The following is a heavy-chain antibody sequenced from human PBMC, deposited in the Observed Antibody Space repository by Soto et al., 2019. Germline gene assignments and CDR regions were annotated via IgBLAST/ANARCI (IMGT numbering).Heavy chain of an antibody. V-gene: IGHV3-30*18. D-gene: IGHD1-26*01. J-gene: IGHJ4*02. CDR3: EKDIGNYWAHDY. CDR1: GFTFSNYG. CDR2: ISYDGSSK. Sequence: GGSLRLSCAASGFTFSNYGMYWVRQAPGKGLEWVAFISYDGSSKFYADPMKGRHTISRDNSKNTLYLQMNSLRAEDTAVYYCEKDIGNYWAHDYWGQGTLVTVSS.